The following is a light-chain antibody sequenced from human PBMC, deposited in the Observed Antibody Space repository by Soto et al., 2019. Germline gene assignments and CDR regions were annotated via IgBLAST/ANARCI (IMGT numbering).Light chain of an antibody. CDR2: DTS. CDR3: MLSNSGGRPV. Sequence: QAVVTQEPSLTVSPGGTVTLTCGSSTGAVTSGHYPYWFQQKPGQAPRTLIYDTSNKHSWTPARFSGSLLGGKAALTLSGAQPEDGGEYYCMLSNSGGRPVFGGGTKLTVL. J-gene: IGLJ2*01. V-gene: IGLV7-46*01. CDR1: TGAVTSGHY.